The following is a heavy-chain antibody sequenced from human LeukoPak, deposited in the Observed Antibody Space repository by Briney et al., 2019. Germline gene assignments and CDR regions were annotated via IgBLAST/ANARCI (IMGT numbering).Heavy chain of an antibody. CDR2: IQYDGSNK. V-gene: IGHV3-30*02. J-gene: IGHJ3*02. CDR1: GFTFSSYG. CDR3: AKGILFGVVAPTDVFDI. Sequence: PGGSLRLSCAASGFTFSSYGMHWVRQAPGKGLEWVAFIQYDGSNKVDSVKGRFTISRDNSKNTLYLQMNSLRPEDTAVYYCAKGILFGVVAPTDVFDIWGQGTMVTVSS. D-gene: IGHD2-2*01.